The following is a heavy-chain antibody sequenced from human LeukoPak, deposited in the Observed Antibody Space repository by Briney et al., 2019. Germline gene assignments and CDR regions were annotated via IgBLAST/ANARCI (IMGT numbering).Heavy chain of an antibody. CDR2: ITDSGSNI. CDR1: GFIFSDYY. V-gene: IGHV3-11*04. D-gene: IGHD3-22*01. Sequence: KPGGSLRLSCAASGFIFSDYYMGWIRQAPGRGLEWVSYITDSGSNIYYTDSVKGRFTMSRDNSKKSLYLQMNSLRAEDTAVYYCARAKFDSSRYYYRGFDIWGQGTMVTVSS. CDR3: ARAKFDSSRYYYRGFDI. J-gene: IGHJ3*02.